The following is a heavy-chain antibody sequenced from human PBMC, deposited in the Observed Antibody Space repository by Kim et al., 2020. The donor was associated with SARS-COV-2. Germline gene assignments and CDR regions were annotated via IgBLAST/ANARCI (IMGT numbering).Heavy chain of an antibody. Sequence: SETLSLTCTVSGGSISSYYWSWIRQPPGKGLEWIGYIYYSGSTNYNPSLKSRVTISVDTSKNQFSLKLSSVTAADTAVYYCAREWWSSSGWFDPWGQGTLVTV. CDR3: AREWWSSSGWFDP. CDR2: IYYSGST. J-gene: IGHJ5*02. D-gene: IGHD6-6*01. CDR1: GGSISSYY. V-gene: IGHV4-59*13.